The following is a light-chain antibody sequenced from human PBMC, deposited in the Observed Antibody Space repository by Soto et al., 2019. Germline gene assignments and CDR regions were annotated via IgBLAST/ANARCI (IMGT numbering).Light chain of an antibody. Sequence: EIVLTQSPGTLSLSPGERATLSCRASQSVSSSYLAWYQHKPGQAPRLIIYGASSRATCIPDRVIGSGSVTDFALTVNRLEPGDFTVYYCQQYGTSVWGTFGQGTKLEIK. CDR2: GAS. CDR3: QQYGTSVWGT. CDR1: QSVSSSY. V-gene: IGKV3-20*01. J-gene: IGKJ2*01.